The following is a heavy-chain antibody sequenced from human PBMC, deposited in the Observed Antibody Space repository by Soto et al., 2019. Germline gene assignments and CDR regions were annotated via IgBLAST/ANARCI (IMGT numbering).Heavy chain of an antibody. Sequence: GSGPTLVNPTQTLTLTCTFSGFSLSTSGMCVSWIRQPPGKALEWLALIDWDDDKYYSTSLKTRLTISKDTSKNQVVLTMTNMDPVDTATYYCARIPGYYDSSGGVGAFDIWGQGTMVTGSS. CDR1: GFSLSTSGMC. D-gene: IGHD3-22*01. CDR2: IDWDDDK. V-gene: IGHV2-70*01. J-gene: IGHJ3*02. CDR3: ARIPGYYDSSGGVGAFDI.